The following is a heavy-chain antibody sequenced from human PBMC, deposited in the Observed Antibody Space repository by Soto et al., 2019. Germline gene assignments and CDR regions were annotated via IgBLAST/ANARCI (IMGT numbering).Heavy chain of an antibody. Sequence: TSETLSLTCTVSGGSISSGGYYWSWIRQHPGKGLEWIGYIYYSGSTYYNPSLKSRVTISVDTSKNQFSLQLNSVTPEDTAVYYCARDPDIAVAGTGVFSFDYWGQGTLVTVSS. CDR2: IYYSGST. CDR3: ARDPDIAVAGTGVFSFDY. J-gene: IGHJ4*02. CDR1: GGSISSGGYY. D-gene: IGHD6-19*01. V-gene: IGHV4-31*03.